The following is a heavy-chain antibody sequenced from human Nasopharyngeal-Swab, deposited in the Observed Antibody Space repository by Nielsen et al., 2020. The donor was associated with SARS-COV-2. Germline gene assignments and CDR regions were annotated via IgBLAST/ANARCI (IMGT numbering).Heavy chain of an antibody. CDR1: GSTFSNYA. D-gene: IGHD6-13*01. CDR2: ISSIGVAS. CDR3: VKDISGSWGFDF. J-gene: IGHJ4*02. Sequence: GGSLRLSCSASGSTFSNYALHWVRQPPGKGLEYVSAISSIGVASYYADSVKGRFTISRDNSKSTLYLQMSSLRAEDTAIYYCVKDISGSWGFDFWGQGTLVTVSS. V-gene: IGHV3-64D*06.